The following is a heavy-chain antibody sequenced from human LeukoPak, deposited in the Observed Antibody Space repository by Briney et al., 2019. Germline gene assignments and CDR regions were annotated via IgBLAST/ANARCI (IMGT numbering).Heavy chain of an antibody. D-gene: IGHD6-13*01. V-gene: IGHV4-4*07. Sequence: SETLSLTCTVSGGSISSYYWSWIRQPAGKGLEWIGRIYTSGSTNYNPSFKNRVTMSVDTSKNQFSLKLSSVTAADTAVYYCAREERYSSSWDYWGQGTLVTVSS. J-gene: IGHJ4*02. CDR2: IYTSGST. CDR1: GGSISSYY. CDR3: AREERYSSSWDY.